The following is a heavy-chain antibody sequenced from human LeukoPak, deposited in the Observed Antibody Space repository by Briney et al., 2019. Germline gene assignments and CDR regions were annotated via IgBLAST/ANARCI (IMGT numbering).Heavy chain of an antibody. CDR3: ARVKEAVAGRRRGYYYYYMDA. V-gene: IGHV1-8*03. D-gene: IGHD6-19*01. Sequence: ASVTVSCKAAGYTFSNYDINWVRQAPGQGLEWMGWMNPDSGNTDYAQKFRGRVTIFINTSISTAYMELSRLRSDDTAVYYCARVKEAVAGRRRGYYYYYMDAWGKGTTVTVSS. CDR1: GYTFSNYD. CDR2: MNPDSGNT. J-gene: IGHJ6*03.